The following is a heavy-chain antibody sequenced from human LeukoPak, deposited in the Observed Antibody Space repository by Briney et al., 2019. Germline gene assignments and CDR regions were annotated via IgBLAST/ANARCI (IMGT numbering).Heavy chain of an antibody. Sequence: GGSLRLSCATSGFTFSSYWMTWVRQTPGKGLEWVAHINQDGSEKYSVDSVQGRFTISRDNAKNSLYLQMNSRRAEDTAVYYCARWARQTLCGGDCYSYYYYGMDVWGQGTTVTVSS. J-gene: IGHJ6*02. V-gene: IGHV3-7*02. CDR3: ARWARQTLCGGDCYSYYYYGMDV. D-gene: IGHD2-21*02. CDR2: INQDGSEK. CDR1: GFTFSSYW.